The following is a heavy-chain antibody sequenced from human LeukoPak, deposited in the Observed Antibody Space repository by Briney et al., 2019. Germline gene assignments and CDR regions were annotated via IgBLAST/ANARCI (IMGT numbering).Heavy chain of an antibody. CDR1: GLTFDDYD. J-gene: IGHJ6*03. V-gene: IGHV3-20*04. CDR3: ARGNYYYGSGRYYKYYYMEV. Sequence: GVSLRLSCAASGLTFDDYDMSWLRQAPGKGLEWVSGINWNCGSTFYADSVKGRFTISRDNSKKSLYLQMNSLRAEDTALYYCARGNYYYGSGRYYKYYYMEVWGKGTMVTVSS. CDR2: INWNCGST. D-gene: IGHD3-10*01.